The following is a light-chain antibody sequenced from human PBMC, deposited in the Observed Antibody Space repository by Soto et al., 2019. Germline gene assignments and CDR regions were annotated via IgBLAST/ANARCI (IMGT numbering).Light chain of an antibody. V-gene: IGLV1-40*01. CDR3: HSYDVSLSGPV. J-gene: IGLJ2*01. CDR2: ENN. CDR1: SSNIGAGYD. Sequence: QAVVTQPPSVSGAPGQSVTIACTVSSSNIGAGYDVHWYQQLPGPAPKVLIYENNNRPSGVPDRVSCSKSGTSASLAITGLQAEDEADYYCHSYDVSLSGPVFGGGTKLTVL.